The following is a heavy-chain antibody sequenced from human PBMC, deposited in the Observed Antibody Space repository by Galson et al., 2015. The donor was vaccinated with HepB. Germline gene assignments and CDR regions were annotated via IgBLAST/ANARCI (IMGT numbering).Heavy chain of an antibody. CDR3: AKPGGRGYLDRYFAWYFDL. D-gene: IGHD3-22*01. Sequence: SLRLSCAASGFTFSSYAMSWVRQAPGKGLEWVSGISGSGDSTYYTESVKGRFTISRDNAKKTMYLQMNSLRVEDTAVYYCAKPGGRGYLDRYFAWYFDLWGRGTLVTVSS. CDR1: GFTFSSYA. CDR2: ISGSGDST. J-gene: IGHJ2*01. V-gene: IGHV3-23*01.